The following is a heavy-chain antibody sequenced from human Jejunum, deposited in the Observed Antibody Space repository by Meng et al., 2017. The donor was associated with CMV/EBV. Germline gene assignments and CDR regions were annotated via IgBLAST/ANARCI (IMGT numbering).Heavy chain of an antibody. J-gene: IGHJ4*02. CDR2: IYYSGLT. D-gene: IGHD6-6*01. V-gene: IGHV4-39*01. Sequence: SISDANYCWGWIRQSPGKGLEWIASIYYSGLTYYNPSLQSRVTISVDTSRNQFSLRLNSVTAADAAVYYCARLVASRPGGGYFVSWGQGTLVTVSS. CDR1: SISDANYC. CDR3: ARLVASRPGGGYFVS.